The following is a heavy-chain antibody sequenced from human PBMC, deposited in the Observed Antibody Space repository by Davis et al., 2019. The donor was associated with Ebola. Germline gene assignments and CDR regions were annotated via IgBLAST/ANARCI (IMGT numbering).Heavy chain of an antibody. Sequence: WGSLRLSCAASGFTFTIFDMHWVRQAPGRGLEWVAFVRSHGSDDHYADSVKGRFTISRDNSKNTLYLQMNSLRPDDTAVYYFARDSDDYSFDYWGQGTLVTVSS. CDR3: ARDSDDYSFDY. D-gene: IGHD4-11*01. V-gene: IGHV3-30*02. CDR2: VRSHGSDD. CDR1: GFTFTIFD. J-gene: IGHJ4*02.